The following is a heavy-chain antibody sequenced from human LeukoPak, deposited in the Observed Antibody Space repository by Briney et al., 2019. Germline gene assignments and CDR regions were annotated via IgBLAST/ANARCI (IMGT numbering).Heavy chain of an antibody. D-gene: IGHD3-10*01. J-gene: IGHJ3*02. CDR1: GFSLRSYE. V-gene: IGHV3-48*03. CDR2: ISSSGGTI. CDR3: TRDGSGNYDGSFDI. Sequence: GGSLRLSCVVSGFSLRSYEMNWVRQPPGKGLEWVSYISSSGGTIYYADSVKGRFTISRDTAKNSLYLQMNSLRGEDTAVYYCTRDGSGNYDGSFDIRGQGTMVTVSS.